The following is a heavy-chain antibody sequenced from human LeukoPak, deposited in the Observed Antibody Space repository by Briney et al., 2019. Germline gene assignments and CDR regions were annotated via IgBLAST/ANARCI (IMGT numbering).Heavy chain of an antibody. CDR1: GFTFSSYG. J-gene: IGHJ4*02. D-gene: IGHD3-22*01. CDR3: ARDYRRYYYDSSGYYPGDY. Sequence: GGSLRLSCAASGFTFSSYGMHWVRQAPGKGLEWVAFIRYDGSNKYYADSVKGRFTISRDNSKNTLYLQMNSLRAEDTAVYYCARDYRRYYYDSSGYYPGDYWGQGTLVTVSS. CDR2: IRYDGSNK. V-gene: IGHV3-30*02.